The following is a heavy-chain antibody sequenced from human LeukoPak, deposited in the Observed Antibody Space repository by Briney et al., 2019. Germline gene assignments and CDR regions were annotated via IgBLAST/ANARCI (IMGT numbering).Heavy chain of an antibody. J-gene: IGHJ4*02. CDR1: GFTFDDYA. CDR2: ISWNSGSI. CDR3: AKEGYYDSSGYYMLF. Sequence: PGGSLRLSCAASGFTFDDYAMHWVRQAPGKGLEWVSGISWNSGSIGYADSVKGRFTISRDNAKSSLYLQMNSLRAEDTAVYYCAKEGYYDSSGYYMLFWGQGTLVTVSS. V-gene: IGHV3-9*01. D-gene: IGHD3-22*01.